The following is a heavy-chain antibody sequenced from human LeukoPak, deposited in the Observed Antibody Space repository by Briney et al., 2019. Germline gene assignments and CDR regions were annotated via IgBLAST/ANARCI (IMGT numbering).Heavy chain of an antibody. CDR1: GFTFSSYG. J-gene: IGHJ4*02. Sequence: GGSLRLSCAASGFTFSSYGMHWVRQAPGKGLGWVAVISYDGSNKYYADSVKGRFTISRDNSKNTLYLQMNSLRAEDTAVYYCAKDLYYYDSSGKTPVDYWGQGTLVTVSS. CDR3: AKDLYYYDSSGKTPVDY. D-gene: IGHD3-22*01. CDR2: ISYDGSNK. V-gene: IGHV3-30*18.